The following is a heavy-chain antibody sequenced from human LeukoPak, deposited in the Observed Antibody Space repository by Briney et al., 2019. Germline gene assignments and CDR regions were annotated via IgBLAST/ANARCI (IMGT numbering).Heavy chain of an antibody. CDR1: GLTFRSFW. CDR3: ARERDGRFFDY. CDR2: INQDGSEK. J-gene: IGHJ4*02. D-gene: IGHD5-24*01. Sequence: GGSLRLSCAVSGLTFRSFWMSWVRQAPGKGLERVANINQDGSEKYFVDSVKGRFTISRDNSKNSLHLQMNTLRGEDTAVYYCARERDGRFFDYWGQGTLVTVSS. V-gene: IGHV3-7*01.